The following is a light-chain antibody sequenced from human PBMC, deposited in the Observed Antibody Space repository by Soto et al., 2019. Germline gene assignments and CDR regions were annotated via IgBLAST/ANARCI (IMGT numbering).Light chain of an antibody. J-gene: IGKJ4*01. CDR1: QSVSSY. CDR2: GAS. V-gene: IGKV3-20*01. Sequence: EFVLTQSPGTLSLSPGERATLSCRASQSVSSYLAWYQQKPGQAPRLLIYGASSRATGIPDRFSGSGSGTDFTLTISRLEPEDFAVYHCQQYSSSPLTFGGGTKVDIK. CDR3: QQYSSSPLT.